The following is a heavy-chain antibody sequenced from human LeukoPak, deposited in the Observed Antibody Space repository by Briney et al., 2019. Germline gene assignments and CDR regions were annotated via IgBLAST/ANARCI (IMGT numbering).Heavy chain of an antibody. V-gene: IGHV4-34*01. D-gene: IGHD2-2*01. CDR1: GGSFSGYY. CDR3: ARGQVKYQPLSTYYYYYYMDV. CDR2: INHSGST. J-gene: IGHJ6*03. Sequence: SETLSLTCAVYGGSFSGYYWSWIRQPPGKGLEWIGEINHSGSTNYNPSLKSRVTISVDTSKNQFSLKLSSVTAADTAVYYCARGQVKYQPLSTYYYYYYMDVWGKGTTVTVSS.